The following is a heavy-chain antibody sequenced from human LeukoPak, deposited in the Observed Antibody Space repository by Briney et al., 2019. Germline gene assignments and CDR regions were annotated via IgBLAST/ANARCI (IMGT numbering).Heavy chain of an antibody. CDR3: ATGLNTPNDF. CDR1: GYTFTDYD. CDR2: MNPNDTKT. D-gene: IGHD5-18*01. Sequence: ASVKVSCKASGYTFTDYDFIWVRRASGQGPEWMGYMNPNDTKTGYARKFQGRVTMTRDTSTSTAFMELHSLTSDDTAIYYCATGLNTPNDFWGQGTLVIVSS. V-gene: IGHV1-8*01. J-gene: IGHJ4*02.